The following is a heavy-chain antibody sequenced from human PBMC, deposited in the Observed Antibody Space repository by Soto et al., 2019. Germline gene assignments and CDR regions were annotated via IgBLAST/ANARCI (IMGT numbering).Heavy chain of an antibody. CDR3: ARGPSGDIVDY. CDR2: IYDGGTT. D-gene: IGHD7-27*01. Sequence: SEALSLTCTVSGGSNSTAPYGWSWIRQSPDKGLEWIGHIYDGGTTYSNPSLKGRVTISADTSETQFSLKLNSVSAADTAVYYCARGPSGDIVDYWGQG. CDR1: GGSNSTAPYG. J-gene: IGHJ4*02. V-gene: IGHV4-30-4*01.